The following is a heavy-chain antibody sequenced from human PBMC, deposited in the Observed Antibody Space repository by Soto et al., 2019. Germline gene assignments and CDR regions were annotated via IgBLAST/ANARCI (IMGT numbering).Heavy chain of an antibody. J-gene: IGHJ6*02. CDR2: IIPIFGTA. Sequence: SVKVSCKASEGTFSSYAISWVRQAPGQGLEWMGGIIPIFGTANYAQKFQGRVTITADESTSTAYMELSSLRSEDTAVYYCARDRTSIAAAGTSKPAFDYYYGMDVWGQGTTVTVSS. D-gene: IGHD6-13*01. CDR1: EGTFSSYA. V-gene: IGHV1-69*13. CDR3: ARDRTSIAAAGTSKPAFDYYYGMDV.